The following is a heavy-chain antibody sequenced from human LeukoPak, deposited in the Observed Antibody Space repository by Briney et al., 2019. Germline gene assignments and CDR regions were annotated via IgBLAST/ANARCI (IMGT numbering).Heavy chain of an antibody. D-gene: IGHD1-1*01. J-gene: IGHJ4*02. CDR1: GFTFSSYE. CDR2: INSSGSTI. V-gene: IGHV3-48*03. Sequence: GGSLRLSCAASGFTFSSYEMNWVRQAPGKGLEWVSYINSSGSTIYYADSVKGRFTISRDNAKNSLYLQMNSLRAEDTAVYYCARAEGLERPDYWGQGTLVTVSS. CDR3: ARAEGLERPDY.